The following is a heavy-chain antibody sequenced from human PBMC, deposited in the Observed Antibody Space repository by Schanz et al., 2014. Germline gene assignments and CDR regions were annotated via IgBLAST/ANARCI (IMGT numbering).Heavy chain of an antibody. J-gene: IGHJ4*02. CDR2: INTGSGDT. CDR1: EYSFTSYS. CDR3: ARGIGGYGANNYFDY. D-gene: IGHD5-12*01. V-gene: IGHV1-3*04. Sequence: QVHLVQSGAEVKRPGASVKVSCKASEYSFTSYSMHWVRQAPGQRLEWMGWINTGSGDTKYSQNFQGRGTSTRDTAASTAYMELSSLRTEDAAVYSCARGIGGYGANNYFDYWGQGTLVTVSS.